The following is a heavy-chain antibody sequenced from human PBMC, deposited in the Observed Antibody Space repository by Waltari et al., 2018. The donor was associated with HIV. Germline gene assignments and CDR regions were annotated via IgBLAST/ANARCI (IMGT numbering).Heavy chain of an antibody. Sequence: EVLLVASGGGLVQPGGSLRLSCTASGFSSTSHSLSWARQAPGKGLEWVANIKQDGSEKYYVDSVKGRFTISRDNAKNSLYLQMNSLRAEDTAMYYCATSRTFDYWGQGTLVTVSS. V-gene: IGHV3-7*01. J-gene: IGHJ4*02. D-gene: IGHD2-2*01. CDR3: ATSRTFDY. CDR1: GFSSTSHS. CDR2: IKQDGSEK.